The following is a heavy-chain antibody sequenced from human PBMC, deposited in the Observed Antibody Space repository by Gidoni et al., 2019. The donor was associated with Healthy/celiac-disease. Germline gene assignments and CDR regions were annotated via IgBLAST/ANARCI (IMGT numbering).Heavy chain of an antibody. V-gene: IGHV7-4-1*02. J-gene: IGHJ4*02. D-gene: IGHD2-2*01. CDR2: INTNTGNP. CDR1: GYTFTSYT. CDR3: ARAFYCSSTSCQILVPFDY. Sequence: QVQLVQSGSELKKPGASVKVCCKASGYTFTSYTMNWVRPAPGQGLEWMGWINTNTGNPTYAQGFTGRFVFSLDTSVSTAYLQISSLNAEDTAVYYCARAFYCSSTSCQILVPFDYWGQGTLVTVSS.